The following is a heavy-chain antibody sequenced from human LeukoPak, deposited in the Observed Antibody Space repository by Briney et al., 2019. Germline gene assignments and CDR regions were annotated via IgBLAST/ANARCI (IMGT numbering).Heavy chain of an antibody. V-gene: IGHV4-61*02. CDR1: GGSISSGSYH. D-gene: IGHD6-19*01. CDR2: IYTSGST. J-gene: IGHJ3*01. CDR3: ARETEKQWQY. Sequence: SQTLSLTCTVSGGSISSGSYHWSWIRQPAGKGLEWIGRIYTSGSTNHNTSLKSRVTISVDTSKNQFSLKLSSVTAADTAVYYCARETEKQWQYWGQGTTVSVSS.